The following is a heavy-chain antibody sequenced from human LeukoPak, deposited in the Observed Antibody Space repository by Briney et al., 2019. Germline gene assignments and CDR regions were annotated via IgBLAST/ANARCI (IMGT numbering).Heavy chain of an antibody. V-gene: IGHV4-34*01. CDR3: ASLVHYDFWSGYFRSSDAIDV. J-gene: IGHJ3*01. CDR2: INHGGST. D-gene: IGHD3-3*01. CDR1: GGSFSGHY. Sequence: SETLSLTCAVYGGSFSGHYWSWIRQPPGQGLEWLAEINHGGSTSYSPSLKSRASISADKSKNQFSLRLTSVTAADTAVYYCASLVHYDFWSGYFRSSDAIDVWGQGTAVTVSS.